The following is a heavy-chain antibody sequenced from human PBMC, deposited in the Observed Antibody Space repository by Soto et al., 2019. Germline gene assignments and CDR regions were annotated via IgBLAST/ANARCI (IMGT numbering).Heavy chain of an antibody. CDR2: IAPDASQI. CDR3: ATDIHATWLLNS. J-gene: IGHJ4*02. V-gene: IGHV3-30-3*01. D-gene: IGHD2-2*02. Sequence: PGGSLRLSCAASGFTFSGMTMYWVRQAPGKGLEWVALIAPDASQIYYADSVKGRFTISRDNSKNTLYLQMNSLRAEDTSLYLCATDIHATWLLNSWGQGTLVTVSS. CDR1: GFTFSGMT.